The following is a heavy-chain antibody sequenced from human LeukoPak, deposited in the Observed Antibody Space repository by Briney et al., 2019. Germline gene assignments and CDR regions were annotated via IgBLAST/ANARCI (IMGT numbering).Heavy chain of an antibody. D-gene: IGHD6-13*01. Sequence: GGSLRLSCTASGFTFGDYAMSWFRQAPGKGLEWVGFIRSKAYGGTTEYAASVKGRFTISRDDSKSIAYLQMNSLKTEDTAVYXCXRRXPPLYQQLVFDYWGQGTLVTVSS. CDR3: XRRXPPLYQQLVFDY. J-gene: IGHJ4*02. CDR2: IRSKAYGGTT. CDR1: GFTFGDYA. V-gene: IGHV3-49*03.